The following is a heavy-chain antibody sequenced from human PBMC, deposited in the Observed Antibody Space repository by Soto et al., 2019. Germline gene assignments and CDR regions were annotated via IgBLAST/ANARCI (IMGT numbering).Heavy chain of an antibody. CDR3: ARWDYGYYARFDY. J-gene: IGHJ4*02. D-gene: IGHD4-17*01. V-gene: IGHV1-8*01. CDR1: GYTFTSHD. CDR2: MNPNSGNT. Sequence: QVQLVQSGAEVKKSGASVKVSCKASGYTFTSHDINWVRQATGQGLEWMGWMNPNSGNTGYAQKFQGRVTMTRNTSISTAYMELSSLRSEDAAVYYCARWDYGYYARFDYWGQGTLVTVSS.